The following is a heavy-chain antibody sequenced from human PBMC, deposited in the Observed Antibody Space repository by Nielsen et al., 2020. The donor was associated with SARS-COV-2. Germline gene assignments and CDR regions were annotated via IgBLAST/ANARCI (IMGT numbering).Heavy chain of an antibody. Sequence: WVRQAPGQGLEWMGWISAYNGNTNYAQKFQGRVTMTRNTSISTAYMELSSLRSEDTAVYYCARELAVVVVPAAMDIYYYYGMDVWGQGTLVTVSS. J-gene: IGHJ6*02. CDR2: ISAYNGNT. CDR3: ARELAVVVVPAAMDIYYYYGMDV. V-gene: IGHV1-8*01. D-gene: IGHD2-2*01.